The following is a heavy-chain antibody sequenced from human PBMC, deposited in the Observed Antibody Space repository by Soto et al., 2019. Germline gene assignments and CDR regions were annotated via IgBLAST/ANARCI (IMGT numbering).Heavy chain of an antibody. V-gene: IGHV6-1*01. CDR2: TYYRSKWYN. CDR1: GDSVSSNTAA. J-gene: IGHJ3*01. D-gene: IGHD3-22*01. Sequence: VQLQQSGPGLVKPSQTLSLNCAISGDSVSSNTAAWNWIRQSPSRGLEWLGRTYYRSKWYNDYAVSVKSGITLNPDTSKDQFSLHPNYVTPEETAVYYCARIYHDSSPSWGQGTMVTVSS. CDR3: ARIYHDSSPS.